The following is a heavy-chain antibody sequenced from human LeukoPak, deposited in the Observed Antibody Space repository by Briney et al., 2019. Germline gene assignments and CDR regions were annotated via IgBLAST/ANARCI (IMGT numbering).Heavy chain of an antibody. D-gene: IGHD6-13*01. CDR2: IYTIGST. J-gene: IGHJ5*02. V-gene: IGHV4-4*07. Sequence: SETLSLTCTVSGGSISSYYWSWIRQPAGKGLEWIGRIYTIGSTNYNPSLKSRVTMSVDTSKNQFSLKLSSVTAADTAVYYCARDLYPPRRIAAESGPGWFDPWGQGTLVTVSS. CDR3: ARDLYPPRRIAAESGPGWFDP. CDR1: GGSISSYY.